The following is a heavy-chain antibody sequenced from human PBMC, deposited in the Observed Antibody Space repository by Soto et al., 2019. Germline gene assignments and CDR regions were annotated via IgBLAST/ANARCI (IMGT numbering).Heavy chain of an antibody. D-gene: IGHD3-3*01. Sequence: QLHLVQSGAVVKKPGASVTVSCSASGYPVTAYYMHWVRQAPGRGLEWMGGINPATGAARYTETLRGRVPMTRDTSTSAVFMELGGLTSEDPAVFYCARGGGVGVAGSAAFDMWGQGTLVTVSS. CDR1: GYPVTAYY. CDR2: INPATGAA. V-gene: IGHV1-2*02. CDR3: ARGGGVGVAGSAAFDM. J-gene: IGHJ3*02.